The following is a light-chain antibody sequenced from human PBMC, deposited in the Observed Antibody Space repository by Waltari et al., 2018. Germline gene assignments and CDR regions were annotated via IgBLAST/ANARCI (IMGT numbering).Light chain of an antibody. CDR3: QKYGTLPAT. J-gene: IGKJ1*01. Sequence: EIMLTQSPGILSLSPGERATLSCRASQSISRYLAWYQQKPGQAPRLLIYDAASRATGIPDRFSGSGSGTDFSLTISRLEPEDSAVYYCQKYGTLPATFGQGTKVESK. CDR2: DAA. V-gene: IGKV3-20*01. CDR1: QSISRY.